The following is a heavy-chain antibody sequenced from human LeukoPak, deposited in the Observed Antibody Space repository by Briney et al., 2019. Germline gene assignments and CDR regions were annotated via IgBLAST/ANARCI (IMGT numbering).Heavy chain of an antibody. CDR3: ARGGCSSTSCYPASNYYFDY. J-gene: IGHJ4*02. CDR2: IYYSGST. Sequence: ASETLSLTCTVSGGSISSHYWSWIRQPPGKGLEWIGYIYYSGSTNYNPSLKSRVTISVDTSKNQFPLKLSSVTAADTAVYYCARGGCSSTSCYPASNYYFDYWGQGTLVTVSS. CDR1: GGSISSHY. V-gene: IGHV4-59*11. D-gene: IGHD2-2*01.